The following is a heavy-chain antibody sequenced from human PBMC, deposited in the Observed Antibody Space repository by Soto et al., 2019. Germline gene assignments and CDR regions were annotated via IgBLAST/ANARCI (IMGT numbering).Heavy chain of an antibody. V-gene: IGHV4-39*01. CDR3: VRHPSDLWFDP. CDR1: GGSISSSSYF. Sequence: QLQLQESGPGLVKPSETLSLTCSVSGGSISSSSYFWGWTRQPPGKGLEWIGRIYYSGSTYYNPSLNRRVTVSVDTSKKQFSPKLSSVTAAVTAVYYCVRHPSDLWFDPWGQGTLVTVSS. J-gene: IGHJ5*02. CDR2: IYYSGST. D-gene: IGHD2-21*02.